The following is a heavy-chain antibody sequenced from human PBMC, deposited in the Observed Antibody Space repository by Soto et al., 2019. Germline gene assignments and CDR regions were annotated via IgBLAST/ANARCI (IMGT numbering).Heavy chain of an antibody. D-gene: IGHD1-1*01. Sequence: PSETLSLTCTVSGASISGFYWRWIRKSAGKGLEWIGRIYATGTTDYNPSLKSRVMMSVDTSKKQFSLKLRSVTAAATAVYYCVRDGTKTLRDWFDPWGQGISVTVSS. CDR1: GASISGFY. CDR3: VRDGTKTLRDWFDP. V-gene: IGHV4-4*07. CDR2: IYATGTT. J-gene: IGHJ5*02.